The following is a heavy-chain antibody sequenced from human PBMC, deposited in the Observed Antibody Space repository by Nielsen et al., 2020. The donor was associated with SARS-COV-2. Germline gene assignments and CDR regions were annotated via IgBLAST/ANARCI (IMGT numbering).Heavy chain of an antibody. CDR1: GGSISSYY. CDR3: ARVRGYRYYYGMDV. CDR2: IYYSGST. D-gene: IGHD5-12*01. V-gene: IGHV4-59*01. Sequence: SETLSLTCTVSGGSISSYYWSWIRQPPGKGLEWIGYIYYSGSTNYNPSLKSRVTISVDTSKNQFSLKLSSVTAAGTAVYYCARVRGYRYYYGMDVWGQGTTVTVSS. J-gene: IGHJ6*02.